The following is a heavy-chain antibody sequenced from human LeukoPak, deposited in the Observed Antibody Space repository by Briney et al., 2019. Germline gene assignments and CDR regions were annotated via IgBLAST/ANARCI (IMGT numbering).Heavy chain of an antibody. CDR1: GGSISSYY. CDR3: AGGVLAGWFDP. Sequence: SETLSLTCTVSGGSISSYYWSWIRQPPGKGLEWIGYIYYSGSTNYNPSLKSRVTISVDTSKNQFSLKLSSVTAADTAAYYCAGGVLAGWFDPWGQGTLVTVSS. CDR2: IYYSGST. D-gene: IGHD6-13*01. J-gene: IGHJ5*02. V-gene: IGHV4-59*01.